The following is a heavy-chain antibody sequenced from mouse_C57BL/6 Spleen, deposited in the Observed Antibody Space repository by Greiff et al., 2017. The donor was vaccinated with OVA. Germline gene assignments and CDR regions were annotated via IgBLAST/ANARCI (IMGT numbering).Heavy chain of an antibody. CDR3: ARVSGTGDYYAMDY. D-gene: IGHD4-1*01. CDR2: INPNYGTT. V-gene: IGHV1-39*01. Sequence: VQLKESGPELVKPGASVKISCKASGYSFTDYNMNWVKQSNGKSLEWIGVINPNYGTTSYNQKFKGKATLTVDQSSSTAYMQLNSLTSEDSAVYYCARVSGTGDYYAMDYWGQGTSVTVSS. J-gene: IGHJ4*01. CDR1: GYSFTDYN.